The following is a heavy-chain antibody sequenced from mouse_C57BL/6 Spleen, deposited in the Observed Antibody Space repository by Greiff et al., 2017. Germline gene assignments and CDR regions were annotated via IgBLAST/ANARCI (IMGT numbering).Heavy chain of an antibody. J-gene: IGHJ2*01. CDR2: IYPGSGST. D-gene: IGHD1-1*01. Sequence: VQLQQPGAELVKPGASVKMSCKASGYTFTSYWITWVKQRPGQGLEWIGDIYPGSGSTNYNEKFKSKATLTVDTSSSSAYMQLSSLTSEDSAVYYWARGEVYYYGSFDYWGQGATLTVSS. CDR3: ARGEVYYYGSFDY. CDR1: GYTFTSYW. V-gene: IGHV1-55*01.